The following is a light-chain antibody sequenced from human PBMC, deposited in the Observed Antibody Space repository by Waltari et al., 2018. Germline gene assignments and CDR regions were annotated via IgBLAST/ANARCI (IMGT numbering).Light chain of an antibody. Sequence: YDLTQPPSVSVSPGQAASITCSGDNLGNKYVCWYQQKPGQSPLLLIYQDTKRPPGVPERLSGSVSGNTVTLTISATQALDEADYYCQAWDSNVNWVFGGGTKLTVL. J-gene: IGLJ3*02. CDR2: QDT. CDR3: QAWDSNVNWV. CDR1: NLGNKY. V-gene: IGLV3-1*01.